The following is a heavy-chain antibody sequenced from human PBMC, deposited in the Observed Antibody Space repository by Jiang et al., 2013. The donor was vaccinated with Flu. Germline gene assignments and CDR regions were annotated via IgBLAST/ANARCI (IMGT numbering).Heavy chain of an antibody. V-gene: IGHV4-59*11. J-gene: IGHJ3*01. CDR3: ARDDRFCSGGSCSIRHGVFDV. Sequence: LLKPSETLPLTCAVSGGSISSQYWSWVRQSPGKGLEWIGHIHHSGKTDYNPSLRSRVIISVDTSKNQFSLNLTPVTAADTALYFCARDDRFCSGGSCSIRHGVFDVWSQGKMVTVSS. CDR2: IHHSGKT. CDR1: GGSISSQY. D-gene: IGHD2-15*01.